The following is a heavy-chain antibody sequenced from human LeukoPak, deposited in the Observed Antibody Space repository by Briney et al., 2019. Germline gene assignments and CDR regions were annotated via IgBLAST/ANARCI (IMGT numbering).Heavy chain of an antibody. J-gene: IGHJ4*02. V-gene: IGHV4-38-2*02. CDR3: ARNSGYSYEYYFDY. CDR1: GYSISSGYY. D-gene: IGHD5-18*01. CDR2: IYYSGST. Sequence: SETLSLTCTVSGYSISSGYYWGWIRQPPGKGLEWIGSIYYSGSTYYNPSLKSRVTISVDTSKNQFSLKLSSVTAADTAVYYCARNSGYSYEYYFDYWGQGTLVTVSS.